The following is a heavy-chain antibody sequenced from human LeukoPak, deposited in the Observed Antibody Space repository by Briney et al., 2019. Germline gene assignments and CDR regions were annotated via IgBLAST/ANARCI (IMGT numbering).Heavy chain of an antibody. Sequence: GGSLRLSCAASGFTFSSYGMHWVRQAPGKGLEWVAFIRYDGSKRYYTDSVKGRFTISRDNSKNTLYLQMNSLSAEDTAFYYCAKEELRRITMWGYMDVWGKGTTVTISS. V-gene: IGHV3-30*02. D-gene: IGHD3-10*02. J-gene: IGHJ6*03. CDR1: GFTFSSYG. CDR2: IRYDGSKR. CDR3: AKEELRRITMWGYMDV.